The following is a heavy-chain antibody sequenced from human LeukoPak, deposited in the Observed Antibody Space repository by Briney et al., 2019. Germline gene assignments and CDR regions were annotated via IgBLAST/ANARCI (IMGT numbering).Heavy chain of an antibody. CDR1: RGSISNNYW. CDR3: ARDTYGDYRYGMDV. J-gene: IGHJ6*02. CDR2: IHHTGFT. D-gene: IGHD4-17*01. V-gene: IGHV4-4*02. Sequence: SETLSLTCTASRGSISNNYWWSWVRQSPGRGLEWIGEIHHTGFTRYNPSLKSRLTISVDKSKDQFSLKLSSVTAADTAVYYCARDTYGDYRYGMDVWGQGTTVTVSS.